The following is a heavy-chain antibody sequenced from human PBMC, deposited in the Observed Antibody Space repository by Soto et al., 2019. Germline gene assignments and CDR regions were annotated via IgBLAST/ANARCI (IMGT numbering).Heavy chain of an antibody. J-gene: IGHJ5*02. CDR1: GGSLTSSDW. V-gene: IGHV4-4*02. CDR3: ARDGHSSGWS. CDR2: TSHRGST. Sequence: QVQLQESGPGLVKPSGTLSLTCAVSGGSLTSSDWWSWVRQPPGKGLEWIGETSHRGSTTYNPSLKRRVTLSVDQSNNQFSLRLTSVTAADTAVYYCARDGHSSGWSWGQGTLVTVSS. D-gene: IGHD6-19*01.